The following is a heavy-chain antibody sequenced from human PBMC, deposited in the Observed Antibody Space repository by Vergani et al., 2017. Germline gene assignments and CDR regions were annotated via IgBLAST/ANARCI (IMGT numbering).Heavy chain of an antibody. J-gene: IGHJ4*02. CDR3: ARDRGYSYGLDY. CDR2: IYHSGST. V-gene: IGHV4-30-2*01. D-gene: IGHD5-18*01. CDR1: GVSISSGGYS. Sequence: QLQLQESGSGLVKPSQTLSLTCAVSGVSISSGGYSLSWIRQPPGKGLEWIGYIYHSGSTYYNPSLKSRVTISVDRSKNQFSLKLSSVTAADTAVYYCARDRGYSYGLDYWGQGTLVTVSS.